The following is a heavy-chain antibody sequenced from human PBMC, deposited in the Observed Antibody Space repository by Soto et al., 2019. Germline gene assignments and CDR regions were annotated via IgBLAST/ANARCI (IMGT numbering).Heavy chain of an antibody. J-gene: IGHJ6*03. CDR1: GGSISSSSYY. V-gene: IGHV4-39*01. CDR3: ARSGYCSGGSCYRYYYYYMDV. Sequence: KASETLSLTCTVSGGSISSSSYYWGWIRQPPGKGLEWIGSIYYSGSTYYNPSLKSRVTISVDTSKNQFSLKLSSVTAADTAVYYCARSGYCSGGSCYRYYYYYMDVWGKGTTVTVSS. D-gene: IGHD2-15*01. CDR2: IYYSGST.